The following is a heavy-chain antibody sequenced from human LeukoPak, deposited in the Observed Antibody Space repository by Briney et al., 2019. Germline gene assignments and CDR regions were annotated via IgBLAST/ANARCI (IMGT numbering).Heavy chain of an antibody. CDR2: INSDGSNT. CDR1: GFIFSSYW. J-gene: IGHJ4*02. D-gene: IGHD5-12*01. CDR3: AREVGTLDY. V-gene: IGHV3-74*01. Sequence: GGSLRLSCAASGFIFSSYWMHWVRQAPGKGLGWVSRINSDGSNTRYVDSVRGRFTISRDNAKNTLYLQMNSLRAEDTAVYYCAREVGTLDYWGQGTLVTVSS.